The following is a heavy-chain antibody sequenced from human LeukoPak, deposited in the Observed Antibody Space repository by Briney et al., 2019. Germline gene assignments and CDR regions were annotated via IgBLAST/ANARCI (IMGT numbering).Heavy chain of an antibody. CDR3: ARDNRNGCFDY. Sequence: SETLSLTCTVSGGSISSYYWSWIRQPPGKGLEWVGYIYYSGSTNYNPSLKSRVTISVDTSKNQFSLKLSSVTAADTAVYYCARDNRNGCFDYWGQGTLVTVSS. D-gene: IGHD6-25*01. V-gene: IGHV4-59*01. J-gene: IGHJ4*02. CDR1: GGSISSYY. CDR2: IYYSGST.